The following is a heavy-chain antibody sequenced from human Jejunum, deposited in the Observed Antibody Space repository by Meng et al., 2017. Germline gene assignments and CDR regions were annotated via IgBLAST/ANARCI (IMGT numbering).Heavy chain of an antibody. CDR2: IDPSEST. Sequence: QVQLQESGPGLVKPSGTLSLTCAVSGASSSRTNWWSWVRQPPGKGLEWIGKIDPSESTHYNPSLKGRVTISADRSKNQFSLRLTSVTAADTAIYYCARAYCTDVSCPDFFDSWGQGTLVTVSS. D-gene: IGHD2-8*01. CDR1: GASSSRTNW. J-gene: IGHJ4*02. CDR3: ARAYCTDVSCPDFFDS. V-gene: IGHV4-4*02.